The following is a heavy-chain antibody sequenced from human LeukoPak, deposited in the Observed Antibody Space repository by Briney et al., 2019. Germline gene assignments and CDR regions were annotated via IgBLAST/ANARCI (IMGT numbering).Heavy chain of an antibody. V-gene: IGHV4-34*01. J-gene: IGHJ4*02. CDR3: ARQVIGPGGIDY. Sequence: SETLSLTCAVYGGSFSGYYWSWIRQPPGKGLEWIGEINHSGSTNYNPSLKSRVTISGDTSKMQFSLKLSSVTPADTAVYYCARQVIGPGGIDYWGQGTLVTVSS. D-gene: IGHD1-14*01. CDR2: INHSGST. CDR1: GGSFSGYY.